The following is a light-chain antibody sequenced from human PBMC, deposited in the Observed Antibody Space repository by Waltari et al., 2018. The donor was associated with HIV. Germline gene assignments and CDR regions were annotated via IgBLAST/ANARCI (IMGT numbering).Light chain of an antibody. CDR1: SSNIGIND. J-gene: IGLJ3*02. Sequence: QSVLTQPPSASGTPGQRVTISCSGSSSNIGINDVSWYQHRPGTAPKLLIFTNNHGPSWFPDLFSASKSGPSASLAISARQSDDEAYYYCAAWDGSLRGGVFGGGTKLTV. CDR2: TNN. V-gene: IGLV1-47*01. CDR3: AAWDGSLRGGV.